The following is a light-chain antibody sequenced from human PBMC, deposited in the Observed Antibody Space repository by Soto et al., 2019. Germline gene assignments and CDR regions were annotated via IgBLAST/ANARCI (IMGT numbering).Light chain of an antibody. J-gene: IGKJ4*01. V-gene: IGKV3-20*01. Sequence: EIVLTQSPGTLSLSPGERATLSCRDSQTISNTFLAWYQQRPGQAPRLLIYGASGRAAGIPDRFSGSGSGTDFTLSISRLEPEDFAVYYCQQYGVSPTFGGGTKVEIK. CDR2: GAS. CDR3: QQYGVSPT. CDR1: QTISNTF.